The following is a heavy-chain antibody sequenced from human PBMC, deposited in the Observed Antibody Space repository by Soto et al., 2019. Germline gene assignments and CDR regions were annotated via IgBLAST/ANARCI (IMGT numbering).Heavy chain of an antibody. D-gene: IGHD4-17*01. CDR3: ATVRLELRWFFDY. J-gene: IGHJ4*02. Sequence: PGGSLRLSCAASGFTFSSYAMSWVRQAPGKGLEWVSAISGSGGSTYYADSVKGRFTISRDNSKNTLYLQMNSRRAEDTAVYYCATVRLELRWFFDYWGQGALVTVSS. CDR1: GFTFSSYA. CDR2: ISGSGGST. V-gene: IGHV3-23*01.